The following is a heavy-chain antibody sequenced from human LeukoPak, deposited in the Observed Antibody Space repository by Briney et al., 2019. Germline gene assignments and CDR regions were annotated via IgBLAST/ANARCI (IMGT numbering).Heavy chain of an antibody. Sequence: GGSLRLSCGASGCTFSDYTMKWVRQAPGKGPEWISYISSGGSVMHYADSVKGRFTISRDNVENSLYLQMNSLRVEDTAVYYCTRDLEYWGQGVLVTVSS. CDR2: ISSGGSVM. J-gene: IGHJ4*02. CDR3: TRDLEY. V-gene: IGHV3-48*01. CDR1: GCTFSDYT.